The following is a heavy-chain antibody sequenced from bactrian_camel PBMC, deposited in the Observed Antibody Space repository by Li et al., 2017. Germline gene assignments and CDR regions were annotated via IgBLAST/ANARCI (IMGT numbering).Heavy chain of an antibody. Sequence: HVQLVESGGGSVQAGESLELSCAQSGTIFTHCAMGWYRQGPGKERELVSIILSNGTIRYADSVKGRFTISQDKNTLYLQMNNLKTDDTAVYYCTADCDLMGWRREEFVYWGQGTQVTVS. J-gene: IGHJ4*01. V-gene: IGHV3S53*01. CDR2: ILSNGTI. D-gene: IGHD3*01. CDR1: GTIFTHCA. CDR3: TADCDLMGWRREEFVY.